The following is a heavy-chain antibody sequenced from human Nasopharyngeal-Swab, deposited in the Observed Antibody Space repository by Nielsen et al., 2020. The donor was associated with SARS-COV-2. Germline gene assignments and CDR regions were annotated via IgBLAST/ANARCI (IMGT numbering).Heavy chain of an antibody. V-gene: IGHV4-38-2*02. D-gene: IGHD3-9*01. CDR1: GYSIRSDSY. Sequence: SETLSLTCTVSGYSIRSDSYWGWIRQPPGKGLEWIGYMYHSGTTYYNPSLKSRVIISRDTSKNQLSLTLTSVTAADTGVYYCARDVTGYLQCDSWGRGSLVTVSS. CDR3: ARDVTGYLQCDS. J-gene: IGHJ4*02. CDR2: MYHSGTT.